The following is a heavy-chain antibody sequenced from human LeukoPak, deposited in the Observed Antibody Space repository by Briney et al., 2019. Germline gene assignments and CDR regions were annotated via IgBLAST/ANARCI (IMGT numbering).Heavy chain of an antibody. J-gene: IGHJ4*02. CDR1: GFTFSSYA. D-gene: IGHD5-12*01. Sequence: GGSLRLSCAASGFTFSSYAMSWVRQAPGKGLEWVSAISGSGGSTYYADSVKGRFTISRDNSKNTLYLQMNSLRTEDTAVYYCAKDLPWLRSPRHFDYWGQGTLVTVSS. CDR3: AKDLPWLRSPRHFDY. V-gene: IGHV3-23*01. CDR2: ISGSGGST.